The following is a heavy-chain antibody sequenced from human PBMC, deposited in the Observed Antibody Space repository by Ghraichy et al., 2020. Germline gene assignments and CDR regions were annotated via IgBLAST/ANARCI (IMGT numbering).Heavy chain of an antibody. CDR1: GGSISSYF. CDR3: ARHVVYGKVDC. Sequence: SETLPLTCTVSGGSISSYFWSWIRQPPGKGLEWIGYIYDSGSTNYNPSLKSRVSISVDTSKNQFSLKLSSVTAADTAVYYCARHVVYGKVDCWGQGTLVTVSS. D-gene: IGHD5/OR15-5a*01. V-gene: IGHV4-59*08. J-gene: IGHJ4*02. CDR2: IYDSGST.